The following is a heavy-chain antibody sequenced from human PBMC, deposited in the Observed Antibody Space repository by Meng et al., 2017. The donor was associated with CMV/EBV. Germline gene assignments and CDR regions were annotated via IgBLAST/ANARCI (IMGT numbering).Heavy chain of an antibody. CDR3: ARAPSPLYCSSTSCYTGGMGV. Sequence: ASVKVSCKASGYTFTSYDINWVRQATGQGLEWMGWMNPNSGNTGYAQKFQGRVTMTRNTSISTAYMELSSLRSEDTAVYYCARAPSPLYCSSTSCYTGGMGVWGQGTTVTVSS. D-gene: IGHD2-2*02. CDR1: GYTFTSYD. V-gene: IGHV1-8*01. CDR2: MNPNSGNT. J-gene: IGHJ6*02.